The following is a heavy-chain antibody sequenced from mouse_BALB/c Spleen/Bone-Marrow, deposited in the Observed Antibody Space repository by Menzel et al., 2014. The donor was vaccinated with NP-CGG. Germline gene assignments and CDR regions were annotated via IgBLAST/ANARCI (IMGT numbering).Heavy chain of an antibody. J-gene: IGHJ4*01. V-gene: IGHV2-6-7*01. D-gene: IGHD1-1*02. CDR1: GFSFTGYS. CDR2: IWGDGNT. Sequence: VQGVESGPGLVAPSQSLSITCTVSGFSFTGYSVNWARQPPGKGLEWLGMIWGDGNTDYNSALKSRLNINKDNSKSQVFLKMNSLQTDDTARYYCVRDWYPHIMDYWGQGPSVTVSS. CDR3: VRDWYPHIMDY.